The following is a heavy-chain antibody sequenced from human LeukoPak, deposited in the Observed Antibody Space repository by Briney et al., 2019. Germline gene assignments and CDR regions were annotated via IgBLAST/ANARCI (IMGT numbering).Heavy chain of an antibody. CDR3: TPGYSSGWYVF. CDR2: INPNSGGT. D-gene: IGHD6-19*01. J-gene: IGHJ4*02. Sequence: PWASVKVSCKASGYTFTSYYMHWVRQAPGQGLEWMRWINPNSGGTNYAQKFQGRVTMTRDTSISTAYMELSRLRSDDTAVYYCTPGYSSGWYVFWGQGTLVTVSS. CDR1: GYTFTSYY. V-gene: IGHV1-2*02.